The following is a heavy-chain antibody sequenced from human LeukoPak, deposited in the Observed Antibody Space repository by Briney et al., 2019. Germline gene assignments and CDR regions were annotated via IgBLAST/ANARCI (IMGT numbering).Heavy chain of an antibody. CDR2: ISAYNGNT. Sequence: GASVKVSCKASGYTFTSYGISWVRQAPGQGLEWMGWISAYNGNTNYAQKLQGRVTMTTDTSTSTGYMELRSLRSDDTAVYYCARDRVYDYVWGSYRPLDYWGQGTLVTVSS. CDR1: GYTFTSYG. V-gene: IGHV1-18*01. D-gene: IGHD3-16*02. CDR3: ARDRVYDYVWGSYRPLDY. J-gene: IGHJ4*02.